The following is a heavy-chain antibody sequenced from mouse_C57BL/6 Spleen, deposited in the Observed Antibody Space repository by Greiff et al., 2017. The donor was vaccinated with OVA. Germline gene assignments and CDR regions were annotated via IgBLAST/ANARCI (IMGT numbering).Heavy chain of an antibody. Sequence: VQLQQSGAELVKPGASVKISCKASGYAFSSYWMNWVKQRPGKGLEWIGQIYPGDGDTNYNGKFKGKATLTADKSSSTAYMQLSSLTSEDSAVYFCARPITTVGGDYYAMDYWGQGTSVTVSS. CDR2: IYPGDGDT. CDR3: ARPITTVGGDYYAMDY. V-gene: IGHV1-80*01. J-gene: IGHJ4*01. D-gene: IGHD1-1*01. CDR1: GYAFSSYW.